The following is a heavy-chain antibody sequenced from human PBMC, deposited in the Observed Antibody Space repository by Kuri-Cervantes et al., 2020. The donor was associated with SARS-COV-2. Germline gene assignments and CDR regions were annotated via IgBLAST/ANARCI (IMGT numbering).Heavy chain of an antibody. J-gene: IGHJ1*01. D-gene: IGHD3-9*01. V-gene: IGHV3-23*01. Sequence: ETLSLTCTVSGYSISSGYYWCWIRQPPGKGLEWVSAISGSGGSTYYADSVKGRFTISRDNSKNTLYLQMNSLRAEDTAVYYCAKSRLTTYFGPAEYFQHWGQGTLVTVSS. CDR2: ISGSGGST. CDR1: GYSISSGY. CDR3: AKSRLTTYFGPAEYFQH.